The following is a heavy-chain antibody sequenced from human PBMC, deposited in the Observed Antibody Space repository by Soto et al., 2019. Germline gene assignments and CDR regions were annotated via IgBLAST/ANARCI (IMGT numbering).Heavy chain of an antibody. CDR3: ARIGAEWSHY. CDR1: GGSISSSSYY. J-gene: IGHJ4*02. CDR2: IYYSGST. Sequence: QLLESGPGLVKPSETLSLTCTVSGGSISSSSYYWGWIRQPPGKGLEWIGSIYYSGSTYYNPSLKSRVTISVDTSKNQFSLKLSSVTAADTAVYYCARIGAEWSHYWGQGTLVTVSS. V-gene: IGHV4-39*01. D-gene: IGHD2-8*01.